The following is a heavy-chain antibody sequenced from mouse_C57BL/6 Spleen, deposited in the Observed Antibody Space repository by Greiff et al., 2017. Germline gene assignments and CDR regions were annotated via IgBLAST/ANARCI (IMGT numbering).Heavy chain of an antibody. CDR1: GYSITSGYY. CDR3: ARRDYGSVYYAMDY. J-gene: IGHJ4*01. V-gene: IGHV3-6*01. CDR2: ISYDGSN. Sequence: VQLKQSGPGLVKPSQSLSLTCSVTGYSITSGYYWNWIRQFPGNKLEWMGYISYDGSNNYNPSLKNRISITRDTSKNQFFLKLNSVTTEDTATYYCARRDYGSVYYAMDYWGQGTSVTVSS. D-gene: IGHD1-1*01.